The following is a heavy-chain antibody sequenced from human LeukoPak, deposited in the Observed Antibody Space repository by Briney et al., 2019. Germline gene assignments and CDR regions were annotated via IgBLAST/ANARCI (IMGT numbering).Heavy chain of an antibody. CDR2: VSARGLTI. D-gene: IGHD3-10*01. J-gene: IGHJ5*02. Sequence: GGPLRLSCIASGFTLSNHEMNWVRKAPGKGLKWFAYVSARGLTIHYADPLKGRFAIPRENAKISLILEMNSVRAEDTAVYYCARGGMVRGYRGWFDPWGQGTLVTVSS. CDR1: GFTLSNHE. CDR3: ARGGMVRGYRGWFDP. V-gene: IGHV3-48*03.